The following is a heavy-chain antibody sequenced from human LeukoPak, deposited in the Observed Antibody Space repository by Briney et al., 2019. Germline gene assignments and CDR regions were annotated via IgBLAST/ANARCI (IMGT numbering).Heavy chain of an antibody. CDR3: AEDHIVVVVAATPDY. D-gene: IGHD2-15*01. CDR2: ISYDGSNK. CDR1: GFTFSSYG. J-gene: IGHJ4*02. V-gene: IGHV3-30*18. Sequence: GRSLRLSCAASGFTFSSYGMHWVRQAPGKGLEWVAVISYDGSNKYYADSVKGRFTISRDNSKNTLYLQMNSLRAEDTAVYYCAEDHIVVVVAATPDYWGQGTLVTVSS.